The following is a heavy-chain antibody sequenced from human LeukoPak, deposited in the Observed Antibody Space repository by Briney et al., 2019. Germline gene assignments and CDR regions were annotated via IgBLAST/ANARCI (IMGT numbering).Heavy chain of an antibody. V-gene: IGHV4-39*01. CDR1: GGSISSSSYY. D-gene: IGHD5-18*01. CDR3: ARRARDTGMAGSDY. J-gene: IGHJ4*02. Sequence: SETLSLTCTVSGGSISSSSYYWGWIRQPPRKGLEWIGSIYYSGSTYYNPSLKSRVTISVDTSKNQFSLKLSSVTAADTAVYYCARRARDTGMAGSDYWGQGTLVTVPS. CDR2: IYYSGST.